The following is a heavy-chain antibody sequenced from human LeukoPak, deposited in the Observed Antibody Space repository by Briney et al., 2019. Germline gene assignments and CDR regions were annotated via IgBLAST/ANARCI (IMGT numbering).Heavy chain of an antibody. J-gene: IGHJ4*02. Sequence: SGGSLRLSCAASGYIFSDYYMSWVRQAPGKGLEWVSAISGSGGSTYYADFVKGRFTISRDNSKNTLYLQVNSLRAEDTAVYYCAKARIVVVPAASDYWGQGTLVTVSS. CDR3: AKARIVVVPAASDY. D-gene: IGHD2-2*01. CDR2: ISGSGGST. CDR1: GYIFSDYY. V-gene: IGHV3-23*01.